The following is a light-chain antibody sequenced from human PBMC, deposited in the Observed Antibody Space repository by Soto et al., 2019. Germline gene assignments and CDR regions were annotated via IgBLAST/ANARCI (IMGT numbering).Light chain of an antibody. CDR3: TSYAVGSTYV. J-gene: IGLJ1*01. V-gene: IGLV2-14*01. CDR1: GSDIGYFNY. Sequence: QSVLTQPASVSGSPGQSITISCTGTGSDIGYFNYVSWYQQQPGKAPKLMIYEVDNRPSGVSIRFSGSKSGSTASLTISGLQAEDEADYYCTSYAVGSTYVFGTGTKLTVL. CDR2: EVD.